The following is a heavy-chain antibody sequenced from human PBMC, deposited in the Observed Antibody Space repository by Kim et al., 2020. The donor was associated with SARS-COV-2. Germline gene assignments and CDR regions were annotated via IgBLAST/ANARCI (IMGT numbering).Heavy chain of an antibody. CDR3: TRVVGETLACGCASGI. CDR2: IKSKTNGGTT. D-gene: IGHD6-19*01. V-gene: IGHV3-15*01. Sequence: GGSLRLSCAASGFTFSNASMHWVRQAPGKGLEWVGRIKSKTNGGTTAYSAAVKGRFTISRDDSKNTLYLQMNSLKTEDTAVYYCTRVVGETLACGCASGIWGQGTMVTVSS. CDR1: GFTFSNAS. J-gene: IGHJ3*02.